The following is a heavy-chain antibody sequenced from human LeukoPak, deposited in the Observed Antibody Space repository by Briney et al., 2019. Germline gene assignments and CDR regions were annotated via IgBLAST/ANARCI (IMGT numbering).Heavy chain of an antibody. V-gene: IGHV4-30-2*01. D-gene: IGHD3-22*01. Sequence: PSQTLSLTCAVSGGSISSGGYSWSWIRQPPGKGLEWIGYIYHNGSTYYNPSLKSRVTISVDRSKNQFSLKLSSVTAADTAVYYCARGSSTYYYDSSGYFDYWGQGTLVTVSS. J-gene: IGHJ4*02. CDR3: ARGSSTYYYDSSGYFDY. CDR1: GGSISSGGYS. CDR2: IYHNGST.